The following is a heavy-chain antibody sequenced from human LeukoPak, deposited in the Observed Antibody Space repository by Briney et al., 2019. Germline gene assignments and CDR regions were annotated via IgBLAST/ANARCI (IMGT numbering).Heavy chain of an antibody. D-gene: IGHD3-22*01. CDR3: ARDLDVGIVVVITAFDI. V-gene: IGHV3-21*01. Sequence: PGGSLRLSCSASGFTFSSYSMNGVRQAPGKGLEWFSSISSSSSYIYYADSVKVRFTISRDNAKNSLYLQMNSLRAEDTAVYYCARDLDVGIVVVITAFDIWGQGTMVTVSS. J-gene: IGHJ3*02. CDR2: ISSSSSYI. CDR1: GFTFSSYS.